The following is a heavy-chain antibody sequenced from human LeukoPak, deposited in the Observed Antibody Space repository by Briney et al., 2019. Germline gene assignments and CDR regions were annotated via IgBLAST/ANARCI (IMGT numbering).Heavy chain of an antibody. CDR2: ISGSGSTI. J-gene: IGHJ6*02. CDR3: ARIHPYYYGSGSYLMGYYYFGMDV. Sequence: GESLRLSCAVSGFTFSSYDMNWVRQAPGKGLEWISYISGSGSTIYDADSVKGRFTVSRDNAKNSLHLQMNSLRAEDTAVYYCARIHPYYYGSGSYLMGYYYFGMDVWGQGTTVTVSS. D-gene: IGHD3-10*01. V-gene: IGHV3-48*03. CDR1: GFTFSSYD.